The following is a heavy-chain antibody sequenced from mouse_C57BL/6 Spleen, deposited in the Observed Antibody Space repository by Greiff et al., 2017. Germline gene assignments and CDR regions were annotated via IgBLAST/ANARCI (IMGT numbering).Heavy chain of an antibody. CDR2: IYPGDGDT. Sequence: VQLQQSGPELVKPGASVKISCKASGYAFSSSWMNWVKQRPGKGLEWIGRIYPGDGDTNYNGKFNGKATLTADKSSSTAYMQLSSLTSEDSAVYFCARSNYGSSFAWFAYWGQGTLVTVSA. D-gene: IGHD1-1*01. V-gene: IGHV1-82*01. CDR3: ARSNYGSSFAWFAY. J-gene: IGHJ3*01. CDR1: GYAFSSSW.